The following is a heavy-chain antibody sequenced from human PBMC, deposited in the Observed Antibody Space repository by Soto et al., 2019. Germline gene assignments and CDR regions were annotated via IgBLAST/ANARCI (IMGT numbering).Heavy chain of an antibody. CDR3: ARGRYGDY. CDR1: GYIFTSYG. V-gene: IGHV1-18*01. Sequence: QAHLVQSGAEGKKPGASVKVSCKGSGYIFTSYGIAWVRQAPGQGLEWMGWISAHNGKTEYAQKFQGRVTVTRDTSTSTAYLELRSLRSDDTALYYCARGRYGDYWGQGALVTVSS. CDR2: ISAHNGKT. D-gene: IGHD4-17*01. J-gene: IGHJ4*02.